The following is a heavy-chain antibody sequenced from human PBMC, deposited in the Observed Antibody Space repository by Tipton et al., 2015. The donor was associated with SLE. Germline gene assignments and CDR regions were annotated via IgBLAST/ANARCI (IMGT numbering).Heavy chain of an antibody. CDR3: ARGRSTSLPMDV. J-gene: IGHJ6*03. CDR2: IYYSGST. CDR1: GGSISSYY. V-gene: IGHV4-59*12. D-gene: IGHD2-2*01. Sequence: TLSLTCTVSGGSISSYYWSWIRQHPGKGLEWIGYIYYSGSTYYNPSLKSRVTISVDTSKNQFSLKLSSVTAADTAVYYCARGRSTSLPMDVWGKGTTVTVSS.